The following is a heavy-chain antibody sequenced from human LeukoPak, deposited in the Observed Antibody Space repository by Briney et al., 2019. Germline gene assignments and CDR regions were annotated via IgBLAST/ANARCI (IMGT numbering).Heavy chain of an antibody. CDR2: ISYDGSNK. D-gene: IGHD6-13*01. Sequence: GGSLRLSCAASGFIFSSYAMHWVRQAPGKGLEWVAVISYDGSNKYYADSVKGRFTISRDNAKNSLYLQMNSLRAEDTAVCYCASFWFGGSSWYYYYYGMDVWGQGTTVTVSS. J-gene: IGHJ6*02. CDR3: ASFWFGGSSWYYYYYGMDV. CDR1: GFIFSSYA. V-gene: IGHV3-30-3*01.